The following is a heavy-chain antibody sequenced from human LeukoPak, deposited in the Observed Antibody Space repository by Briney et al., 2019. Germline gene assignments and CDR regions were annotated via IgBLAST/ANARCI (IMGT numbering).Heavy chain of an antibody. D-gene: IGHD2-21*01. Sequence: PGGSLRLSCAASGFTFSSYAMSWVRQAPGKGLEWVSAISGSGGSTYYADSVKGRFTISRDNSKNTLYLQMNSLRAEDTAVYYWAPPPVSASFYFDYWGQGTLVTVSS. V-gene: IGHV3-23*01. CDR1: GFTFSSYA. J-gene: IGHJ4*02. CDR2: ISGSGGST. CDR3: APPPVSASFYFDY.